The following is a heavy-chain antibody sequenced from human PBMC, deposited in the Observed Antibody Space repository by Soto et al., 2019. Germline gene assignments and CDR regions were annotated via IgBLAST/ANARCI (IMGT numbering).Heavy chain of an antibody. CDR2: ISYDGSNK. Sequence: GGSLRLSCAASGFTFSSYGMHWVRQAPGKGLEWVAVISYDGSNKYYVDSVKGRFTISRDNSKNTLYLQMNSLRAEDTAVYYCARFSYTGDFDYWGQGTLVTVSS. V-gene: IGHV3-30*03. D-gene: IGHD3-16*01. CDR1: GFTFSSYG. CDR3: ARFSYTGDFDY. J-gene: IGHJ4*02.